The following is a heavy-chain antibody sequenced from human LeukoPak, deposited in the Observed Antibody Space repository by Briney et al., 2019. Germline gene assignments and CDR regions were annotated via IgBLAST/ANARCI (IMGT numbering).Heavy chain of an antibody. CDR3: ARDHSSSWNYYYYYMDV. V-gene: IGHV4-4*07. Sequence: SETLSLTCAVYGGSFSGYYWSWIRQPAGKGLEWIGRIYTSGSANYNPSLKSRVTISVDTSKNRFSLKLSSVTAADTAVYYCARDHSSSWNYYYYYMDVWGKGTTVTVSS. J-gene: IGHJ6*03. D-gene: IGHD6-13*01. CDR2: IYTSGSA. CDR1: GGSFSGYY.